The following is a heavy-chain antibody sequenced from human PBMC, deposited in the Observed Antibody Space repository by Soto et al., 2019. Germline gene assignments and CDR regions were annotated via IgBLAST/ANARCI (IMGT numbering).Heavy chain of an antibody. CDR1: GFTFSNYA. CDR2: ITGDGGYT. CDR3: ARRGYTYGYVDF. D-gene: IGHD5-18*01. V-gene: IGHV3-23*01. Sequence: GGSLRLSCAASGFTFSNYAMSWVRQAPGQGLEWVSAITGDGGYTYYADSLKGRFTISRDNSENTLYLQMNSLRAEDTAVYYCARRGYTYGYVDFWGQGTLVTVSS. J-gene: IGHJ4*02.